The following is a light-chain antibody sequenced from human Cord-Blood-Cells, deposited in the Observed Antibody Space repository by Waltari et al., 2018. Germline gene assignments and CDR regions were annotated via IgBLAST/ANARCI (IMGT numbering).Light chain of an antibody. CDR2: KDS. V-gene: IGLV3-25*01. Sequence: GDALPKQYAYWYQQKPGQAPVLVIYKDSERPSGIPERFSGSSSGTTVTLTISGVQAEDEADYYCQSADSSGTWVFGGGTKLTVL. CDR1: ALPKQY. CDR3: QSADSSGTWV. J-gene: IGLJ3*02.